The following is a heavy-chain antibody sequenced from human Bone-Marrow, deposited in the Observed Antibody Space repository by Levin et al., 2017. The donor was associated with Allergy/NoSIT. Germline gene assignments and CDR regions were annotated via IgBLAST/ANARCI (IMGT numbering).Heavy chain of an antibody. CDR1: FVSVSRFF. CDR3: ARDGPGTATGTP. V-gene: IGHV3-66*01. CDR2: LSRGGAP. Sequence: GGSLLLSFFFSFVSVSRFFLIFVRYSPCPFLSFVSLLSRGGAPPSADSVKGRFTISRDNSKNTLYLQMNSLRVDDTAVYYCARDGPGTATGTPWGQGTLVTVSS. J-gene: IGHJ4*02. D-gene: IGHD1-7*01.